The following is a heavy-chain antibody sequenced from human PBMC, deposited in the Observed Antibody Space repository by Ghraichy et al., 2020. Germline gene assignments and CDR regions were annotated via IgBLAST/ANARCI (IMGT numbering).Heavy chain of an antibody. CDR3: AKVTTVTTIGDY. J-gene: IGHJ4*02. Sequence: GGSLRLSCAASGFTFSSYGMHWVRQAPGKGLEWVAVISYDGSNKYYADSVKGRFTISRDNSKNTLYLQMNSLRAEDTAVYYCAKVTTVTTIGDYWGQGTLVTVSS. CDR1: GFTFSSYG. CDR2: ISYDGSNK. D-gene: IGHD4-17*01. V-gene: IGHV3-30*18.